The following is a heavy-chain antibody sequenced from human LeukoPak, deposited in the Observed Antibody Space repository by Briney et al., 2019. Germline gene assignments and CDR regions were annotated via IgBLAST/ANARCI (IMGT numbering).Heavy chain of an antibody. J-gene: IGHJ4*02. CDR3: AREGIAAAGLDY. CDR2: IYFSGGT. CDR1: GGSISSSDYY. Sequence: SETLSLTCTVSGGSISSSDYYWGWIRQPPGKGLEWIGSIYFSGGTYYNPSLKSRVTISVDTSKNQFSLKLSSVTAADTAVYYCAREGIAAAGLDYWGQGTLVTVSS. V-gene: IGHV4-39*07. D-gene: IGHD6-13*01.